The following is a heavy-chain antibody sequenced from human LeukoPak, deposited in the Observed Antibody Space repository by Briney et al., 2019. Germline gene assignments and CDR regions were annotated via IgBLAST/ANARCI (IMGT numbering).Heavy chain of an antibody. Sequence: PSETLSLTCTVSGGSISSYYWSWIRQPPGKGLEWIGYIYYSGSTNYNPSLKSRVTISVDTSKNQFSLKLSSVTAADTAVYYCARVGGVANVIDYWGQGTLVTVSS. CDR3: ARVGGVANVIDY. J-gene: IGHJ4*02. CDR2: IYYSGST. D-gene: IGHD1-26*01. V-gene: IGHV4-59*01. CDR1: GGSISSYY.